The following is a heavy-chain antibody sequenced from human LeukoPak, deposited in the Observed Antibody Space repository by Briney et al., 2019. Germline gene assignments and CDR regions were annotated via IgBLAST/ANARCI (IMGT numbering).Heavy chain of an antibody. D-gene: IGHD3-10*01. CDR1: GFTFTKYW. Sequence: GDSLRLSCAASGFTFTKYWMTWVRQAPGKGLEWVGRIKSKTDGGTTDYAAPVKGRFTISRDDSKNTLYLQMNSLKTEDTAVYYCTTDPVYYGSGDDYFDYWGQGTLVTVSS. V-gene: IGHV3-15*01. CDR2: IKSKTDGGTT. CDR3: TTDPVYYGSGDDYFDY. J-gene: IGHJ4*02.